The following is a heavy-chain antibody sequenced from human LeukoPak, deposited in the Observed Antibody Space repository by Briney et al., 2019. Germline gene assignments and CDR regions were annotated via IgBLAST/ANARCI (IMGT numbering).Heavy chain of an antibody. CDR1: GYTFTSYA. D-gene: IGHD3-22*01. Sequence: ASVKVSCKASGYTFTSYAMHWVRQAPGQRLEWMGWINAGNGNTKCSQKFQGRVTITRDTSASTAYIELSRLRSEDTAVYYCARDTYYYDSSGSIVFAYWGQGTLVPVSS. J-gene: IGHJ4*02. CDR3: ARDTYYYDSSGSIVFAY. V-gene: IGHV1-3*01. CDR2: INAGNGNT.